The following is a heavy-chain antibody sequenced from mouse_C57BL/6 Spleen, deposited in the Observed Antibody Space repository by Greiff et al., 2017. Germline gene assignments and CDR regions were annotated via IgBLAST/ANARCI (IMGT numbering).Heavy chain of an antibody. CDR3: ASEEVYGNSYYFDY. CDR1: GYTFTDYY. D-gene: IGHD2-1*01. V-gene: IGHV1-26*01. Sequence: VQLQQSGPELVKPGASVKISCKASGYTFTDYYMYWVKQSHGKSLEWIGDINPNNGGTSYNQKFKGKATSTVDKSSSTAYMELRSLTSEDSAVYYCASEEVYGNSYYFDYWGQGTTLTVSS. CDR2: INPNNGGT. J-gene: IGHJ2*01.